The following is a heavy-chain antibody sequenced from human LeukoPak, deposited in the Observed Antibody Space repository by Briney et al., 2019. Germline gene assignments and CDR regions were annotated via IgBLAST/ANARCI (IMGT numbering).Heavy chain of an antibody. J-gene: IGHJ3*02. D-gene: IGHD5-24*01. Sequence: GGSLRLSCAASGFTFRSHEMNWVRQAPGKGLEWDSFIRSSSTSTDYADSVKGRFTISRDDAKNSLFLQMNSLRAEDTAIYYCARRRLDAFDIWGQGTMVTVSS. CDR1: GFTFRSHE. CDR2: IRSSSTST. CDR3: ARRRLDAFDI. V-gene: IGHV3-48*03.